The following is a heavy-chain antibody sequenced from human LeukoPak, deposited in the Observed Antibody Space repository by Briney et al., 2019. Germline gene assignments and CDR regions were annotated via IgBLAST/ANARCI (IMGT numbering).Heavy chain of an antibody. CDR3: AKGSGYYGDYGYYFDY. V-gene: IGHV3-23*01. Sequence: GGSLRLSCAASGFTFSSYGMHWVRQAPGKGLEWVSAISGSGGSTYYADSVKGRFTISRDNSKNTLYLQMNSLRAEDTAVYYCAKGSGYYGDYGYYFDYWGQGTLVTVSS. D-gene: IGHD4-17*01. J-gene: IGHJ4*02. CDR2: ISGSGGST. CDR1: GFTFSSYG.